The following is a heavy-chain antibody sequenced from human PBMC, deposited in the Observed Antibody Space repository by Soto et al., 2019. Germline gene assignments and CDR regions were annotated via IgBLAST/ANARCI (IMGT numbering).Heavy chain of an antibody. CDR3: VRLTGDALDI. D-gene: IGHD4-4*01. Sequence: GASVKVSCKPSGYTFTSNGLSWVRQAPGQGLEWMGWIGTNKGNTNYAQKFQGRVTMTTERSTTTAYMELRSLRSDDTAIYYCVRLTGDALDIWGQGTLVTVSS. V-gene: IGHV1-18*04. J-gene: IGHJ3*02. CDR1: GYTFTSNG. CDR2: IGTNKGNT.